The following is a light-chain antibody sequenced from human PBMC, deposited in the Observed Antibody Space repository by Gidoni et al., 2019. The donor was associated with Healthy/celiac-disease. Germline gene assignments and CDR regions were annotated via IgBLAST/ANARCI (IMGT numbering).Light chain of an antibody. CDR3: SSYTSSSTGV. CDR2: EVS. CDR1: SSDVGGYNY. V-gene: IGLV2-14*01. J-gene: IGLJ1*01. Sequence: QSALTQPASVSGSPGPSITISCTGTSSDVGGYNYVSWYQQHPGKAPKLMIYEVSNRPSGVSKRFSGSKSGNTASLTISGLQAEDEADYYCSSYTSSSTGVFGTGTKVTVL.